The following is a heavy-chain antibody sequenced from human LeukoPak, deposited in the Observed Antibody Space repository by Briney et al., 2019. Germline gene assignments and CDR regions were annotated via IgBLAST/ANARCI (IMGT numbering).Heavy chain of an antibody. V-gene: IGHV1-46*01. Sequence: GASVKVSCKASGYTFTSYGISWVRQAPGQGLEWMGIINPSDGSTSYAQKFQGRVTMTRDTSTSTVYMELSSLRSEDTAVYYCARADYYDSSADWFDPWGQGTLVTVSS. CDR2: INPSDGST. D-gene: IGHD3-22*01. J-gene: IGHJ5*02. CDR1: GYTFTSYG. CDR3: ARADYYDSSADWFDP.